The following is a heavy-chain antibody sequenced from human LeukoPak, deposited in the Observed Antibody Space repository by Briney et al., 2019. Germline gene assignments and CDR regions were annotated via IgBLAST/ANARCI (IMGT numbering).Heavy chain of an antibody. CDR1: GFTFSSYG. V-gene: IGHV3-23*01. Sequence: PGGSLRLSCAASGFTFSSYGMSWVRQAPGKGLEWVSAISGSGGSTYYADSVKGRFTISRDNSKNTLYLQMNSLRAEDTAVYYCAKSSTVTTLVGVDYWGQGTLVTVSS. CDR2: ISGSGGST. J-gene: IGHJ4*02. CDR3: AKSSTVTTLVGVDY. D-gene: IGHD4-17*01.